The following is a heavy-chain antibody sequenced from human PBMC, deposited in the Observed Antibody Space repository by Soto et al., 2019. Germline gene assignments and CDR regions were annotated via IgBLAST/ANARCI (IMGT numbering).Heavy chain of an antibody. CDR2: IYYSGST. CDR1: GGSISSGGYY. Sequence: SETLSLTCTVSGGSISSGGYYWSWIRQHPGKGLEWIGYIYYSGSTYYNPSLKSRVTISVDTSKNQFSLKLSSVTAADTAVYYCARDRGYSGYDTGMDVWGQGTTLTVSS. J-gene: IGHJ6*02. CDR3: ARDRGYSGYDTGMDV. V-gene: IGHV4-31*03. D-gene: IGHD5-12*01.